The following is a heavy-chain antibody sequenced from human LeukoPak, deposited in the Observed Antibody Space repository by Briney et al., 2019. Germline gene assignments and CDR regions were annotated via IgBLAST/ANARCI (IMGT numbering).Heavy chain of an antibody. CDR1: GYTFTGYY. J-gene: IGHJ4*02. CDR3: ARDRHLPRGYFDY. CDR2: INPNSGGT. Sequence: ASVKVSCKASGYTFTGYYMHWVRQAPGQGLEWMGRINPNSGGTNYAQKFQGRVTMTRDTPISTAYMELSRLRSDDTAVYYCARDRHLPRGYFDYWGQGTLVTVSS. V-gene: IGHV1-2*06.